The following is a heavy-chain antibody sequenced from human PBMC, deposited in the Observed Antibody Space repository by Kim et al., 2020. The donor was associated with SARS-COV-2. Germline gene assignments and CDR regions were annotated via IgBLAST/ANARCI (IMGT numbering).Heavy chain of an antibody. J-gene: IGHJ1*01. Sequence: SETLSLTCTVYGGSFSNSNCYWSCNRQPQGKGLVGIMSNYDTRSSNYNPKLQIPITISTDTTKNHLTLKLGTATAAATSLCECAWHTGMWRRLDFQ. CDR3: AWHTGMWRRLDFQ. D-gene: IGHD2-8*02. V-gene: IGHV4-39*02. CDR2: NYDTRSS. CDR1: GGSFSNSNCY.